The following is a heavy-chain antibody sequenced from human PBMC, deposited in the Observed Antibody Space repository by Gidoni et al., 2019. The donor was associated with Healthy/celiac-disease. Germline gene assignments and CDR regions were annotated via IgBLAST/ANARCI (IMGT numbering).Heavy chain of an antibody. J-gene: IGHJ6*03. CDR3: AKDRKDIVVVPAAPRYYYMDV. Sequence: EVQLLESGGGLVQPGGSLRLTLAASGFTFSSDAQTWVRQATGKGLGWVSAISGSGGSTYYADSVKGRFTISRDNSKNTLYLQMNSLRAEETAVYYCAKDRKDIVVVPAAPRYYYMDVWGKGTTVTVSS. CDR1: GFTFSSDA. CDR2: ISGSGGST. V-gene: IGHV3-23*01. D-gene: IGHD2-2*01.